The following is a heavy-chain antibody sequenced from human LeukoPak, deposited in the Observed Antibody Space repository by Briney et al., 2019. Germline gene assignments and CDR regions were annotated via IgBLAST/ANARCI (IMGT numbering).Heavy chain of an antibody. Sequence: ASVKVSCKASGYTFTSYGISWVRQAPGQGLEWMGWTSAYNGNTNYAQKLQGRVTMTTDTSTSTAYMELRSLRSDDTAVYYCARDPLNYYDSSGMDYWGQGTLVTVSS. D-gene: IGHD3-22*01. CDR1: GYTFTSYG. CDR2: TSAYNGNT. CDR3: ARDPLNYYDSSGMDY. V-gene: IGHV1-18*01. J-gene: IGHJ4*02.